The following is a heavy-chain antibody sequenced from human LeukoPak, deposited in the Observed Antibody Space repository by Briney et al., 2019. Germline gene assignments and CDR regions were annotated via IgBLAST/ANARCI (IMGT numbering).Heavy chain of an antibody. CDR1: GFTFSSYA. V-gene: IGHV3-30*04. D-gene: IGHD4-17*01. Sequence: SLRLSCAASGFTFSSYAMHWVRQAPGKGLEWVAVISYDGSNKYYADSVKGRFTISRDNSKNTLYLQMNSLRAEDTAVYYCARDGRSGDADYVDAFDIWGQGTMVTVSS. CDR2: ISYDGSNK. CDR3: ARDGRSGDADYVDAFDI. J-gene: IGHJ3*02.